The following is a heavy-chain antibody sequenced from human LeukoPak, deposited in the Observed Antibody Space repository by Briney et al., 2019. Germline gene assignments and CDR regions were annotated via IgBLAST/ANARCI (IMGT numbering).Heavy chain of an antibody. J-gene: IGHJ4*02. D-gene: IGHD2-21*01. CDR2: MYPNSGNT. CDR3: ARELVYCGGECAHYLDY. CDR1: GYTFTSYD. V-gene: IGHV1-8*03. Sequence: AASVKVSCKASGYTFTSYDINWVRQAPGQGLEWMGLMYPNSGNTGYAQKFQGRVTITRNTSISTAYMELSSLRSEDTAVYDCARELVYCGGECAHYLDYWGQGTLVTVSS.